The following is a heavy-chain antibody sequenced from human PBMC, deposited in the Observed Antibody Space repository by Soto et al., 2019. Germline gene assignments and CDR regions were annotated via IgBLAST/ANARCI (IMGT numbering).Heavy chain of an antibody. J-gene: IGHJ6*02. V-gene: IGHV1-18*01. CDR1: GYTFTSYG. CDR2: ISAYNGNT. D-gene: IGHD5-12*01. Sequence: QVQLVQSGAEVKKPGASVKVSCKASGYTFTSYGISWVRQAPGQGLEWMGWISAYNGNTNYAQKLQGRVTMTTDTSKNTADMELRRLRSDDTAVYYWSRGGGGYVWYGMDVWGQGTTVTVSS. CDR3: SRGGGGYVWYGMDV.